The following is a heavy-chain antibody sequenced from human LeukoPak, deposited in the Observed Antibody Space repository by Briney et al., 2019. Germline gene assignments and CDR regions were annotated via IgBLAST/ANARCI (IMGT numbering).Heavy chain of an antibody. D-gene: IGHD3/OR15-3a*01. Sequence: GGSLRLSCAASGFTFSSYAMSWVRQAPGKGLEWVSAISGSGGSTYYADSVKGRFTISRDNSKNTLYPQMNSLRAGDTAVYYCAKPRTGYDAFDCGGQGTEVTVSS. CDR1: GFTFSSYA. V-gene: IGHV3-23*01. J-gene: IGHJ3*01. CDR2: ISGSGGST. CDR3: AKPRTGYDAFDC.